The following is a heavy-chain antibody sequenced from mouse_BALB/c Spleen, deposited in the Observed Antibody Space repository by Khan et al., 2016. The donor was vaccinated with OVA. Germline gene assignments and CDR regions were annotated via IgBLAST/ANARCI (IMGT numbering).Heavy chain of an antibody. CDR1: GFTFSNYW. J-gene: IGHJ1*01. CDR2: IRLKSNNYAT. V-gene: IGHV6-6*02. Sequence: EVKLEESGGGLVQPGGSMKLSCVASGFTFSNYWMNWVRQSPEKGLEWVAEIRLKSNNYATHYAESVKGRFTIPRDDTQSSVYLQMNNLRAGDTAIYYCTRRNYWYFDVWGAGTTVTVSS. CDR3: TRRNYWYFDV.